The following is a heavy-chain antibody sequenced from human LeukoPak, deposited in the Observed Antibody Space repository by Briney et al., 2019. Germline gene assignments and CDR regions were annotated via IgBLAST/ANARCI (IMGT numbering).Heavy chain of an antibody. V-gene: IGHV4-39*01. CDR3: ARHSYCSSTSCYFAY. Sequence: SETLSFTCTVSGGSISSSSYYWGWIRQPPGKGLEWIGSNYYSGSTYYNPSLKSRVTISVDTSKNQFSLKLSSVTAADTAVYYCARHSYCSSTSCYFAYWGQGTLVIVSS. CDR1: GGSISSSSYY. D-gene: IGHD2-2*01. CDR2: NYYSGST. J-gene: IGHJ4*02.